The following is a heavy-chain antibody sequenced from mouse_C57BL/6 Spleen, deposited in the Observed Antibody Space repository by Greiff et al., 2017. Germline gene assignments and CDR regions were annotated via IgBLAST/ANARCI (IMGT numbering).Heavy chain of an antibody. CDR3: ARRGMDY. V-gene: IGHV1-50*01. J-gene: IGHJ4*01. Sequence: QVQLQQPGAELVKPGASVKLSCKASGYTFTSYWMQWVKQRPGQGLEWIGEIDPSDSSTNYNQKFKGKATLTVDTSSSTAYMHLSSLTSEDSAVYYCARRGMDYWGQGTSVTVSS. CDR2: IDPSDSST. CDR1: GYTFTSYW.